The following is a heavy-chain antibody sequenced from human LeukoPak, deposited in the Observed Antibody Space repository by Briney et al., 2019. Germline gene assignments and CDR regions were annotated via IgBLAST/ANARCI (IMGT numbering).Heavy chain of an antibody. CDR2: ISYDGSNK. CDR1: GFTFSSYA. CDR3: ARGGEDSYYYYGMDV. V-gene: IGHV3-30*04. Sequence: PGGSLRLSCAASGFTFSSYAMHWVRQAPGKGLDWVAVISYDGSNKYYADSVKGRFTISRDDSKNTLYLQMNSLRAEDTAVYYCARGGEDSYYYYGMDVWGKGTTVTVSS. D-gene: IGHD3-10*01. J-gene: IGHJ6*04.